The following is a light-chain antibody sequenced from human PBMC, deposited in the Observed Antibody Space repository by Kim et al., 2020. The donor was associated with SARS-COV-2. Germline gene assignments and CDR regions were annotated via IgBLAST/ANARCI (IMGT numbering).Light chain of an antibody. J-gene: IGKJ4*01. CDR3: QHFDNDLVI. CDR2: AAS. Sequence: IQLTQSPSALSASVGDGLTITCRASQDIGNSLAWYQQKPGRSPKFLIYAASSLQTGVPSRFSGSGSGTDFSLTVSGLQPEDFATYYCQHFDNDLVIFGGGTKVDIK. V-gene: IGKV1-9*01. CDR1: QDIGNS.